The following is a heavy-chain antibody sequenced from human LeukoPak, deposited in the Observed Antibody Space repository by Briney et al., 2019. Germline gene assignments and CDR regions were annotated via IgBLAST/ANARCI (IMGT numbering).Heavy chain of an antibody. D-gene: IGHD1-1*01. Sequence: PGGSLRLSCAASGFNFGDFPMTWVRQAPGKGLEWVSSINTGGDPTSYADSVKGRFTISRDSSRSMVYLQANNLTIEDTAVYYCARDWAPGTTKKFDYWGQGTLVTVSS. CDR3: ARDWAPGTTKKFDY. V-gene: IGHV3-23*01. J-gene: IGHJ4*02. CDR2: INTGGDPT. CDR1: GFNFGDFP.